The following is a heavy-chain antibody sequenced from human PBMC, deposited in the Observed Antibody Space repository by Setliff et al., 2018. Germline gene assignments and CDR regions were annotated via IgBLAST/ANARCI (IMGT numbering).Heavy chain of an antibody. Sequence: GGSLRLSCVVSGLIVSDIHMTWVRQTPGKGLEWLSVIYNSDSTYYTDSVRGRFTISRDNSKNTVYLQMNNLRADDTAIYYCARDLGNWFDPWGQGTLVTVSS. J-gene: IGHJ5*01. CDR3: ARDLGNWFDP. D-gene: IGHD3-16*01. V-gene: IGHV3-53*01. CDR1: GLIVSDIH. CDR2: IYNSDST.